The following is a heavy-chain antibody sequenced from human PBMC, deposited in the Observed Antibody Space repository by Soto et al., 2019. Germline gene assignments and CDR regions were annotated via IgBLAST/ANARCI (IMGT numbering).Heavy chain of an antibody. Sequence: GESLKISCQGSRYALSSYWIAWVRQMPGKGLEWMGIIYPGDSDTRYSPSFQGQVTISVDKSITTAYLQWSSLKASDTAMYYCARGYCTATICDPWFDPWGQGTQVTVSS. CDR1: RYALSSYW. CDR2: IYPGDSDT. CDR3: ARGYCTATICDPWFDP. V-gene: IGHV5-51*01. D-gene: IGHD2-8*02. J-gene: IGHJ5*02.